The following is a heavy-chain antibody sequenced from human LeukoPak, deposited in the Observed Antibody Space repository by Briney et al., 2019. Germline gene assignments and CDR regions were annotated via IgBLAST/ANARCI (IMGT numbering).Heavy chain of an antibody. CDR3: ARGGSTSYTRDFDY. V-gene: IGHV1-18*01. CDR1: GGTFSSYA. J-gene: IGHJ4*02. D-gene: IGHD2-2*01. Sequence: ASVKVSCKASGGTFSSYAISWVRQAPGQGLEWVGWISAYSGNTNYAQKLQDRVTMTTDTSTSTAYMELRSLRSDDTAVFYCARGGSTSYTRDFDYWGQGTLVTVSS. CDR2: ISAYSGNT.